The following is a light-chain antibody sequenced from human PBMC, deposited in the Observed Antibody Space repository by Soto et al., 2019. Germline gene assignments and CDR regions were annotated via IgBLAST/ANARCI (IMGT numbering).Light chain of an antibody. Sequence: ALTQPASVSGSPGQSITISCTGTSSDVGTYNRVSWYQHHPGKAPKLMIYEGSKRPSGVSNRFSGSKSGNTASLTISGLQAEDGADYYCCSYAGSSTYVFGNGTKVTVL. CDR2: EGS. CDR3: CSYAGSSTYV. J-gene: IGLJ1*01. CDR1: SSDVGTYNR. V-gene: IGLV2-23*01.